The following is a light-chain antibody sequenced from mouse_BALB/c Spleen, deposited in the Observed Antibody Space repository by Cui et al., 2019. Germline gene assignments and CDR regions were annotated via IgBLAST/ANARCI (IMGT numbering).Light chain of an antibody. Sequence: QIVLTQSPAIMSASLGEEITLTCSASSSVSYMHWYQQKSGTSPKLLIYSTSNLASGVPSRFSGSGSGTFYSLTIGSVEAEDAADYYCHQWSSYPWTFGGGTELEIK. CDR3: HQWSSYPWT. CDR1: SSVSY. CDR2: STS. V-gene: IGKV4-80*01. J-gene: IGKJ1*01.